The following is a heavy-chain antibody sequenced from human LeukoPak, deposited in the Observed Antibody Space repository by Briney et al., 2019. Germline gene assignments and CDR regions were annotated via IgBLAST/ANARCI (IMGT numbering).Heavy chain of an antibody. CDR2: ISGDGGST. CDR3: AKEKVRYYYDSSGYSY. CDR1: GFTFDDYA. Sequence: PGGSLRLSCAASGFTFDDYAMHWVRQAPGKGLEWVSLISGDGGSTYYAASVKGRFTISRDNSKNSLYLQMNSLRTEDTALYYCAKEKVRYYYDSSGYSYWGQGTLVTVSS. D-gene: IGHD3-22*01. J-gene: IGHJ4*02. V-gene: IGHV3-43*02.